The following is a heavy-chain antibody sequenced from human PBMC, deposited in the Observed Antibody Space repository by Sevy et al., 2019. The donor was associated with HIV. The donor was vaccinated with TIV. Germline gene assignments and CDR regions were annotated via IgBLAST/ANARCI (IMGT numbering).Heavy chain of an antibody. Sequence: ASVKVSCKASGYTFTSYGISWVRQAPGQGLEWMGWISAYNGNTNYAQKLQGRVTMTTYTSTSTAYMELRSLRSDDTAVYYCARDFLYRDYYGSGSYYKPNFDYWGQGTLVTVSS. CDR3: ARDFLYRDYYGSGSYYKPNFDY. CDR2: ISAYNGNT. CDR1: GYTFTSYG. V-gene: IGHV1-18*01. D-gene: IGHD3-10*01. J-gene: IGHJ4*02.